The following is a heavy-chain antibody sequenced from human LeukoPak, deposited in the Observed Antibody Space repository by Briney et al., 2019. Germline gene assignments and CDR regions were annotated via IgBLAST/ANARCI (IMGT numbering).Heavy chain of an antibody. J-gene: IGHJ6*02. CDR2: IIPIFGTA. V-gene: IGHV1-69*13. CDR1: GGTFSSYA. Sequence: ASVKVSCKASGGTFSSYAISWVRQAPGQGLEWMGGIIPIFGTANYAQKFQGRVTITADESTSTAYMELSSLRSEDTAVYYCAREQNYDILTGLNRADYYYYGMDVWGQGTTVTVSS. D-gene: IGHD3-9*01. CDR3: AREQNYDILTGLNRADYYYYGMDV.